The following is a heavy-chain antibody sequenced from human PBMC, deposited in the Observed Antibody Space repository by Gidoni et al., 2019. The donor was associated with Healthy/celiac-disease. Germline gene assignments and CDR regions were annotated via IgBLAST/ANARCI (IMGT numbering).Heavy chain of an antibody. CDR1: GGSFSGYY. CDR2: INHSGST. D-gene: IGHD3-10*01. Sequence: QVQLQQWGAGLLKPSETLSLTCAVYGGSFSGYYWSWIRQPPGKGLEWIGEINHSGSTNYNPSLTSRFTISVDTSKNQFSLKLSSVTAADTAVYYCARDVLLWFGELSHDAFDIWGQGTMVTVSS. V-gene: IGHV4-34*01. J-gene: IGHJ3*02. CDR3: ARDVLLWFGELSHDAFDI.